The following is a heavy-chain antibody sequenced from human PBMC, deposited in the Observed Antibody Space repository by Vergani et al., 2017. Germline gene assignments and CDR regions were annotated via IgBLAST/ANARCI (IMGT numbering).Heavy chain of an antibody. V-gene: IGHV3-7*01. Sequence: VQLVESGGGLVQPGGSLRLSCAASGFTFSSYWMSWVRQAPGKGLEWVANIKQDGSEKYYVDSVKGRFTISRDNAKNSLYLQMNSLRAEDTAVYYCAREGGPGAYYMDVWGKGTTVTVSS. D-gene: IGHD1-26*01. CDR3: AREGGPGAYYMDV. J-gene: IGHJ6*03. CDR2: IKQDGSEK. CDR1: GFTFSSYW.